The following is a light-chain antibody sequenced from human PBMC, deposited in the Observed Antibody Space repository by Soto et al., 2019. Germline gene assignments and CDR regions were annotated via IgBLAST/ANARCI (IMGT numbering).Light chain of an antibody. V-gene: IGKV3-20*01. CDR1: QSVSSNY. CDR2: GVS. J-gene: IGKJ4*01. Sequence: EVVLTQSPGTLSLSPGESATLSCRASQSVSSNYLAWYQQKPRQAPRLLIYGVSTRATGIPDRFSGSGSGTDFSLTISRLEPEDFALYYCQQCFTSPLTFGGGTKVEIK. CDR3: QQCFTSPLT.